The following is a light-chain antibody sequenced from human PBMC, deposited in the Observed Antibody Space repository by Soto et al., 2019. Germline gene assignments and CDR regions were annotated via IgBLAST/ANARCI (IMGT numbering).Light chain of an antibody. CDR2: DAS. CDR1: QSINSN. V-gene: IGKV3-11*01. CDR3: QQRSNWPIT. Sequence: IVMTQSPATLSVSLGERATLSCTASQSINSNLAWYQQKPGQAPRLLIYDASNRATGIPARFSGSGSGTDFTLTISSLEPEDFAVYYCQQRSNWPITFGQGTRLEIK. J-gene: IGKJ5*01.